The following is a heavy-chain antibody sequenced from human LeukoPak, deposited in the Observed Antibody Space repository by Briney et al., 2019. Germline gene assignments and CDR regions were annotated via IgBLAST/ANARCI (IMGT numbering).Heavy chain of an antibody. J-gene: IGHJ4*02. CDR3: AKNTEGGHDFAQTPYYFDC. D-gene: IGHD3-3*01. CDR2: LIGSGGST. V-gene: IGHV3-23*01. CDR1: GFTFNNYA. Sequence: GGSLRLSWAASGFTFNNYAMRWVRQAPGKGLEWVSILIGSGGSTYYADSVKGRFTISRDNSKNTLYLQMNSLRAEDTALYFCAKNTEGGHDFAQTPYYFDCWGQGTLVTVSS.